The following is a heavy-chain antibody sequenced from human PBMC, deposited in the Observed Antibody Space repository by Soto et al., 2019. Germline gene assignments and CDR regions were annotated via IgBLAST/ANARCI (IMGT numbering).Heavy chain of an antibody. CDR3: ARGSRQSSYYYYYMGV. J-gene: IGHJ6*03. Sequence: ASVKVSCKASGYTFTSYAMHWVRQAPGQRLEWMGWINAGNGNTKYSQKFQGRVTITRDTSVSTAYMELSSLRSDDTAVYYCARGSRQSSYYYYYMGVLGKGTTGTRSS. CDR2: INAGNGNT. V-gene: IGHV1-3*01. CDR1: GYTFTSYA.